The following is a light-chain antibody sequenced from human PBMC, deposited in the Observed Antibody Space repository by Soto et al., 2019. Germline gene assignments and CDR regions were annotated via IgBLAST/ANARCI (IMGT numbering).Light chain of an antibody. J-gene: IGLJ1*01. Sequence: QSALTQPASVSGSPGQSITISCTGTSSDIGFSNYVSWYQQHPGKAPKLMIFDVSNRPSGVSNRFSGSKSGNTASLTISGLQPEDEADYYCSSYASSDTDVFGTGTKLTVL. CDR3: SSYASSDTDV. V-gene: IGLV2-14*03. CDR2: DVS. CDR1: SSDIGFSNY.